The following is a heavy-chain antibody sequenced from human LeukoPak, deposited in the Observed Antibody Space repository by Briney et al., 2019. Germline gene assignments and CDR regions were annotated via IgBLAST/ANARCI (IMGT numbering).Heavy chain of an antibody. J-gene: IGHJ4*02. CDR3: AIVSGGDYFDY. V-gene: IGHV3-11*01. CDR2: ISNTGGTI. D-gene: IGHD3-10*01. CDR1: GFTFSDYY. Sequence: GGSLRLPCAASGFTFSDYYMNWIRQAPGKGLEWVSYISNTGGTIYYADSVKGRFTISRDNAKNSLYLQMNNLRVEDTAVYYCAIVSGGDYFDYWGQGTLVTVSS.